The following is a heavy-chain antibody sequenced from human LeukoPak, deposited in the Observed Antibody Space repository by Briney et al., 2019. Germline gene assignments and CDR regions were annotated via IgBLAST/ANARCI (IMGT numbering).Heavy chain of an antibody. CDR3: ARGSAHLDYGDNGDYFDY. Sequence: PGGSLRLSCAASGFTFSRFGMSWVRQAPGKGLEWVSSISDSGGATYYADSVKGRFTISRDNSKNTLYLQMNSLRVEDTAVYYSARGSAHLDYGDNGDYFDYWGQGTLVTVSS. D-gene: IGHD4-17*01. CDR2: ISDSGGAT. CDR1: GFTFSRFG. J-gene: IGHJ4*02. V-gene: IGHV3-23*01.